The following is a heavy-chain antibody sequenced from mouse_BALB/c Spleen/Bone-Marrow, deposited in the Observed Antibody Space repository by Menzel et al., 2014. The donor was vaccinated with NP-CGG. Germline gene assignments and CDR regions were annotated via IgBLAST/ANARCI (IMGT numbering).Heavy chain of an antibody. V-gene: IGHV1-4*01. D-gene: IGHD2-1*01. CDR3: AAGYYGNSGCFAY. Sequence: QVQLQQPGAELARPGASVKMSCKASGYTFTSYTMHWVKQRPGQGLEWIGYINPSSGYTNYNQKFKDKATLTADKSSSTAYMQLSSLTSEDSAVYYCAAGYYGNSGCFAYWGQGTLVTVSA. CDR1: GYTFTSYT. J-gene: IGHJ3*01. CDR2: INPSSGYT.